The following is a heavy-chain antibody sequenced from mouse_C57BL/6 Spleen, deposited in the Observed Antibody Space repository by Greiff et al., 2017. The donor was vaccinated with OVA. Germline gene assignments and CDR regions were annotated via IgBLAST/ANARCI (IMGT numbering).Heavy chain of an antibody. Sequence: EVKVVESGGGLVKPGGSLKLSCAASGFTFSDYGMHWVRQAPEKGLEWVAYISSGSITIYYADTVKGRFTISRDNAKNTLFLQMTSLRSEDTAMYYCARPYEEAWFACWGQGTLVTVSA. CDR2: ISSGSITI. V-gene: IGHV5-17*01. CDR1: GFTFSDYG. CDR3: ARPYEEAWFAC. J-gene: IGHJ3*01. D-gene: IGHD2-3*01.